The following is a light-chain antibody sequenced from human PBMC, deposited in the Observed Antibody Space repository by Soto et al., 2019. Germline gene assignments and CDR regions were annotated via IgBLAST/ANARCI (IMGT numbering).Light chain of an antibody. CDR1: QSVTSSY. CDR3: PQYGRSPLT. Sequence: EIVLTQSPGTLSLSPGERATLSCRASQSVTSSYLAWYQQKPGQSPRLLISGASSRATGIPDRFSGSGSGTDFTLTISRLEPEDSAVYYCPQYGRSPLTFGGGTKVDI. J-gene: IGKJ4*01. V-gene: IGKV3-20*01. CDR2: GAS.